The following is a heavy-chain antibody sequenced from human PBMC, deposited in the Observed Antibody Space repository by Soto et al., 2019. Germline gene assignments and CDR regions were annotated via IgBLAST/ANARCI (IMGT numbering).Heavy chain of an antibody. J-gene: IGHJ5*02. D-gene: IGHD6-13*01. Sequence: HPGGSLRLSCAASGFTFSSYGMHWVRQAPGKGLEWVAVISYDGSNKYYADSVKGRFTISRDNSKNTLYLQMNSLRAEDTAVYYCAKDPSSWYVIGSHWFDPWGQGTLVTVSS. CDR3: AKDPSSWYVIGSHWFDP. CDR2: ISYDGSNK. V-gene: IGHV3-30*18. CDR1: GFTFSSYG.